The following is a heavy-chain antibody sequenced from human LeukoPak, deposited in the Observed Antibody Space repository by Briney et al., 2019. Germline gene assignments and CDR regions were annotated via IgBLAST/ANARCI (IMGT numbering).Heavy chain of an antibody. CDR1: GASISYIGFY. CDR3: AGSPRRYYYYGMDV. J-gene: IGHJ6*02. V-gene: IGHV4-39*01. D-gene: IGHD6-19*01. CDR2: ISSIGIT. Sequence: SSETLSLTCNVSGASISYIGFYWGWIRQPPGKGLEWIGSISSIGITYYNPSLKSRISLSVDTSKNQFSLTLSSVTAADTAFYYCAGSPRRYYYYGMDVWGQGTTVTVSS.